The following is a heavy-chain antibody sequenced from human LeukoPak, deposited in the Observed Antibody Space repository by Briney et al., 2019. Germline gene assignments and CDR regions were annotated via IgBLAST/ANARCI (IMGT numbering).Heavy chain of an antibody. Sequence: QSGGSLRLSCAASGFTFSSYGMHWVRQAPGKGLEWVAVISVDGSNEYYADSVKGRFTISRDNSKNTLYLQMNSLRAEDTAVYYCARTSGYDPDSKIDYWGQGTLVTVSS. D-gene: IGHD5-12*01. CDR3: ARTSGYDPDSKIDY. CDR1: GFTFSSYG. V-gene: IGHV3-30*03. J-gene: IGHJ4*02. CDR2: ISVDGSNE.